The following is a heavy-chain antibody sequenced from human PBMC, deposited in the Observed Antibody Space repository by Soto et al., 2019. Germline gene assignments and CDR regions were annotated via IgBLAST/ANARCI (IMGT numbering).Heavy chain of an antibody. V-gene: IGHV1-2*02. CDR2: INPATGAT. CDR3: ARKGYGVAFDA. J-gene: IGHJ3*01. CDR1: GYIFTDYY. Sequence: ASVKVSCKASGYIFTDYYLHWVRQAPGQGLEWMGWINPATGATKYKQNFEGRLSLTRDTSKGTGFMDLSRLKSDDSATYYCARKGYGVAFDAWAQGTLVTVS. D-gene: IGHD5-18*01.